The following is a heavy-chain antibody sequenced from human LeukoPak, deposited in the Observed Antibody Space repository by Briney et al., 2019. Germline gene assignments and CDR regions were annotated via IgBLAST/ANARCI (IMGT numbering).Heavy chain of an antibody. CDR3: ARGGRYDSSGYDY. V-gene: IGHV3-48*01. D-gene: IGHD3-22*01. J-gene: IGHJ4*02. CDR2: ISSSSSTI. CDR1: GFTFSSYS. Sequence: GGSLRLSCAASGFTFSSYSMNWVRQAPGKGLEWVSYISSSSSTIYYADSVKGRFTVSRDNAKNSLYLQMNSLRAEDTAVYYCARGGRYDSSGYDYWGQGTLVTVSS.